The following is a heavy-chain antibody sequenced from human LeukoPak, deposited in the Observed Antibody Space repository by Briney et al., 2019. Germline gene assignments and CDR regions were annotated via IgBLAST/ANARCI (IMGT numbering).Heavy chain of an antibody. CDR2: ISDDSSII. J-gene: IGHJ3*01. CDR1: GFDFRSYS. Sequence: GGSLRLSCAASGFDFRSYSMNWVRRVPGKGLEWLSYISDDSSIIYYADSVSSRFTISRDNFRNSLYLQMNSLRVEDTAIYYCARGFSGSNPNVWGQGTMVTVSS. V-gene: IGHV3-48*04. D-gene: IGHD1-26*01. CDR3: ARGFSGSNPNV.